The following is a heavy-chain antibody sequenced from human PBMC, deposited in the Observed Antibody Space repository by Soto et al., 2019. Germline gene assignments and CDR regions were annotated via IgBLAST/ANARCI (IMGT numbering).Heavy chain of an antibody. CDR1: GYTFTSYD. V-gene: IGHV1-8*01. CDR2: MNPNSGNT. CDR3: ARGLGDTDYYYYYYMDV. Sequence: ASVKVSCKASGYTFTSYDINWVRQATGQGLEWMGWMNPNSGNTGYAQKFQGRVTMTRNTSISTAYMELSSLRSEDTAVYYCARGLGDTDYYYYYYMDVWAKGTTVTVSS. J-gene: IGHJ6*03. D-gene: IGHD3-10*01.